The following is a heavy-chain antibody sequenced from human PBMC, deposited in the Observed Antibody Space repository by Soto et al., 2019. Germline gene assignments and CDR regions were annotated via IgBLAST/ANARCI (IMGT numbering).Heavy chain of an antibody. J-gene: IGHJ3*02. D-gene: IGHD6-19*01. CDR3: AGSGWYSDAFDI. CDR2: ISSSSSYI. Sequence: EVQLVESGGGLVKPGGSLRLSCAASGFTFSSCSMNWVRQAPGKGLEWVSSISSSSSYIYYADSVKGRFTISRDNAKNSLYLQMNSLRAEDTAVYYCAGSGWYSDAFDIWGQGTMVTVSS. V-gene: IGHV3-21*01. CDR1: GFTFSSCS.